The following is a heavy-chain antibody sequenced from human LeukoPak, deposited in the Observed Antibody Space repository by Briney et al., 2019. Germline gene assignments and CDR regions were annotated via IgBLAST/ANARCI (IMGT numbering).Heavy chain of an antibody. D-gene: IGHD6-13*01. CDR1: GYTFTSYY. CDR3: ARDSEPPGIAAAVSWFDP. Sequence: ASVKLSCKASGYTFTSYYMHWVRQAPGQGLEWMGIINPSGGSTSYAQKFQGRVTMTGDTSTSTVYMELSSLRSEDTAVYYCARDSEPPGIAAAVSWFDPWGQGTLVTVSS. V-gene: IGHV1-46*01. CDR2: INPSGGST. J-gene: IGHJ5*02.